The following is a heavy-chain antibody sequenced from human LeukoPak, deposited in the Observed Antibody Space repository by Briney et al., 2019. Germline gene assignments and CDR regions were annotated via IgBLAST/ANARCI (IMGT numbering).Heavy chain of an antibody. J-gene: IGHJ6*02. CDR3: ARGTFHCSGGSCYSRSYYYYGMDV. V-gene: IGHV3-21*01. Sequence: PGGSLRLSCAASGFTFSTYSMNWVRQAPGKGLEWVSSISSSSSYIYYADSVKGRFTISRDNAKNSLYLQMNSLRAEDTAVYYCARGTFHCSGGSCYSRSYYYYGMDVWGQGTTVTVSS. CDR1: GFTFSTYS. D-gene: IGHD2-15*01. CDR2: ISSSSSYI.